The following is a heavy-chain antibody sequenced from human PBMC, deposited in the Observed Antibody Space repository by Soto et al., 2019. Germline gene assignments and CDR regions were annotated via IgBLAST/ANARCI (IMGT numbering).Heavy chain of an antibody. CDR1: GGSVSSGSYY. CDR3: ARDHVVRGVINWFDP. J-gene: IGHJ5*02. D-gene: IGHD3-10*01. Sequence: QVQLQESGPGLVKPSETLSLTCTVSGGSVSSGSYYWSWIRQPPGKGLEWIGYIYYSGSTNYNPSLKSRVTISVDTSKNQFSLKLSSVTAADKAVYYCARDHVVRGVINWFDPWGQGTLVTVSS. CDR2: IYYSGST. V-gene: IGHV4-61*01.